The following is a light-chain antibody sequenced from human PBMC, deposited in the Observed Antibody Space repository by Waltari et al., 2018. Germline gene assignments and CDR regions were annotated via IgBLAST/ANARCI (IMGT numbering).Light chain of an antibody. CDR2: DVS. CDR1: ASDVGGYRY. Sequence: QSALTQPPSASGSPGQSVTISCTGTASDVGGYRYVSWCQQHPGKAPKLIIFDVSERPSGVPVRFSGSKSGNPASLTGSGLQAEDEADYYCSSYAGSNNYVFGTGTKVTVL. CDR3: SSYAGSNNYV. V-gene: IGLV2-8*01. J-gene: IGLJ1*01.